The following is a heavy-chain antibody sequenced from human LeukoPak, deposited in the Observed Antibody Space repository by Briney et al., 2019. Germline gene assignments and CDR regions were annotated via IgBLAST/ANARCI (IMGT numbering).Heavy chain of an antibody. CDR1: GFTFSSYG. CDR3: AKDCSSTSCFDY. D-gene: IGHD2-2*01. V-gene: IGHV3-30*02. J-gene: IGHJ4*02. CDR2: IRYDGSNK. Sequence: GGSLRLSCAASGFTFSSYGMHWVRQAPGKGLEWVAFIRYDGSNKYYADSVKGRFTISRDNSKNTLYLQMNSLRAEDTAVYYCAKDCSSTSCFDYWGQGTLVTVSS.